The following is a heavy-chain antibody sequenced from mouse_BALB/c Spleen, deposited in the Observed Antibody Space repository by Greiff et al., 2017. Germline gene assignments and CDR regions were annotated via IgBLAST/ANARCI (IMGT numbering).Heavy chain of an antibody. Sequence: VHLVESGPGLVAPSQSLSITCTVSGFSLTSYDISWIRQPPGKGLEWLGVIWTGGGTNYNSAFMSRLSISKDNSKSQVFLKMNSLQTDDTAIYYCVRELSPMDYWGQGTSVTVSS. V-gene: IGHV2-9-2*01. CDR3: VRELSPMDY. CDR1: GFSLTSYD. CDR2: IWTGGGT. J-gene: IGHJ4*01.